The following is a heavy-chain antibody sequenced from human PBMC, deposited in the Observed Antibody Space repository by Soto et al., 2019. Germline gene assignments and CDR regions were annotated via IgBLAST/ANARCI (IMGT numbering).Heavy chain of an antibody. CDR2: ISGSGGST. CDR3: AKDYFSSGYYYGFDY. Sequence: GSLRLSCTASGFTFSSYAMNWVRQAPGKGLEWVSVISGSGGSTYYADSVKGRFTISRDNSKNKLYLQMNSLRAEDTAVYYCAKDYFSSGYYYGFDYWGQGT. CDR1: GFTFSSYA. D-gene: IGHD3-22*01. V-gene: IGHV3-23*01. J-gene: IGHJ4*02.